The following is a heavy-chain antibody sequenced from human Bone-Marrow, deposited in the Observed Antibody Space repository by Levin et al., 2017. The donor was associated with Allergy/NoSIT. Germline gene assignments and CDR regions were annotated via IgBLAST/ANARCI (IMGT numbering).Heavy chain of an antibody. CDR1: GFTFSSHG. Sequence: GESLKISCATSGFTFSSHGMHWVRQAPGQGLEWVAGIYFDGTNRYYADSVKGRFTVSRDNSKNTLYLHMNILRVEDTAVYYCARPPREYSSGWFAGGFDYWGQGTRVTVSS. CDR2: IYFDGTNR. V-gene: IGHV3-30*12. J-gene: IGHJ4*02. D-gene: IGHD6-19*01. CDR3: ARPPREYSSGWFAGGFDY.